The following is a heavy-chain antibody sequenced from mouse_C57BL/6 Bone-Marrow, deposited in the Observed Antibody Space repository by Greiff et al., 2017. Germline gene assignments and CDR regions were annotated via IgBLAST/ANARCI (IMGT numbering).Heavy chain of an antibody. J-gene: IGHJ1*03. CDR3: ANLYYGSSYEYFDV. V-gene: IGHV1-85*01. CDR1: GYTFTSYD. D-gene: IGHD1-1*01. Sequence: VQLVESGPELVKPGASVKLSCKASGYTFTSYDINWVKQRPGQGLEWIGWIYPRDGSTKYNEKFKGKATLTVDTSSSTAYMELHSLTSEDSAVYYCANLYYGSSYEYFDVWGTGTTVTVSS. CDR2: IYPRDGST.